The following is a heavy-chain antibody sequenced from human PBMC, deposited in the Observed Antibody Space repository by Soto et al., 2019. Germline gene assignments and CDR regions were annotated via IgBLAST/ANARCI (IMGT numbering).Heavy chain of an antibody. J-gene: IGHJ5*02. D-gene: IGHD3-22*01. CDR3: ARAVNYYDSSAYKNWFDP. V-gene: IGHV4-4*02. CDR1: GGSISSSNW. Sequence: SETLSLTCAVSGGSISSSNWWSWVRQPPGKGLEWIGEIYHSGSTNYNPSLKSRVTISVDKSKNQFSLKLSSVTAADTAVYYCARAVNYYDSSAYKNWFDPWGQGTLVTVPQ. CDR2: IYHSGST.